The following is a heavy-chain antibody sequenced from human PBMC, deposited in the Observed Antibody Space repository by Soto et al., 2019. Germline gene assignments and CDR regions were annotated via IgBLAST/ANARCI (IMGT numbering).Heavy chain of an antibody. Sequence: GGSLRLSCAASGFTFSSYVMSWVRQAPGKGLEWVSGIRGSGGSTYYADSVKGRFTISRDNSKNTLYLQMNSLRAEDTAVYYCAKNDQYCSGGSCYQGPDYWGQGTLVTVSS. V-gene: IGHV3-23*01. J-gene: IGHJ4*02. CDR3: AKNDQYCSGGSCYQGPDY. CDR2: IRGSGGST. D-gene: IGHD2-15*01. CDR1: GFTFSSYV.